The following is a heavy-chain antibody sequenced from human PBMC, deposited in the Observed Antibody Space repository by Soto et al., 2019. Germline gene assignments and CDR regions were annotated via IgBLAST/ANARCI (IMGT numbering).Heavy chain of an antibody. CDR3: AKDKEKGLPPPDY. CDR2: ISYDGSNK. J-gene: IGHJ4*02. V-gene: IGHV3-30*18. CDR1: GFTFSSYG. Sequence: GGSLRLSCAASGFTFSSYGMHWVRQVPGKGLEWVAVISYDGSNKYYADSVKGRFTISRDNSKNTLYLQMNSLRAEDTAVYYCAKDKEKGLPPPDYWGQGTLVTVS.